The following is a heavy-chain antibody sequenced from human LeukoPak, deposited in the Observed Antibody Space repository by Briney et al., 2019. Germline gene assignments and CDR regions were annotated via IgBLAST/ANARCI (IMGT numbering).Heavy chain of an antibody. V-gene: IGHV3-23*01. D-gene: IGHD6-19*01. CDR1: GFTFSSYG. J-gene: IGHJ4*02. CDR2: ISGSGGST. CDR3: AKSKQWLVRGVHYFDY. Sequence: GGSLRLSCAASGFTFSSYGMSWVSQAPGKGVEWVSAISGSGGSTYYADSVKGRFTISRDNSKNTLYLQMNSLRAEDTAVYYCAKSKQWLVRGVHYFDYWGQGTLVTVSS.